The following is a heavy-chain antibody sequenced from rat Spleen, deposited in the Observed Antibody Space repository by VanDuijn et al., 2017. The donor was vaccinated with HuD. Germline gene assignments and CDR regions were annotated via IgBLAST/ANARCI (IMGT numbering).Heavy chain of an antibody. D-gene: IGHD1-11*01. Sequence: QVQLKESGPGLVQPSQTLSLTCTVSGFSLTRNGVSWVRQPPGKGLEWMGVIWGNGNTNYNSDLKSRMSISMDTTKSQVYLKMNSLQTEDTAANYCARVNYGGYDYWGQGVMVTVSS. J-gene: IGHJ2*01. CDR2: IWGNGNT. CDR3: ARVNYGGYDY. V-gene: IGHV2-13*01. CDR1: GFSLTRNG.